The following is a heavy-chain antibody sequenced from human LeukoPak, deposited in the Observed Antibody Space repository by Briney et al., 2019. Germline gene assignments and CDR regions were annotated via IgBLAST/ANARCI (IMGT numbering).Heavy chain of an antibody. CDR3: TKDHNNVFDY. V-gene: IGHV3-49*04. Sequence: LTGGSLRLSCTASGITFGDYAVSWVRQAPGKGLEWVSFIRVKAFGRTTEYAASVKGRFTISRDDSNNIAYLQMNSLKTEDTAVYFCTKDHNNVFDYWGQGTLVTVSS. CDR1: GITFGDYA. J-gene: IGHJ4*02. D-gene: IGHD1-14*01. CDR2: IRVKAFGRTT.